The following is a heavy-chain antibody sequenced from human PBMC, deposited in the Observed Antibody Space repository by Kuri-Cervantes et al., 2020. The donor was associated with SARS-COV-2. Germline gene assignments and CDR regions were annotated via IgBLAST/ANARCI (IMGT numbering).Heavy chain of an antibody. CDR3: ARVSANYYDSSGYITTALSYFDY. CDR1: GFTFSNAW. CDR2: IKSKTDGGTT. J-gene: IGHJ4*02. V-gene: IGHV3-15*01. D-gene: IGHD3-22*01. Sequence: LSLTCAASGFTFSNAWMSWVRQAPGKGLEWVGRIKSKTDGGTTDYAAPVKGRFTISRDDSKNTLYLQMNSLRAADTAVYYCARVSANYYDSSGYITTALSYFDYWGQGTLVTVSS.